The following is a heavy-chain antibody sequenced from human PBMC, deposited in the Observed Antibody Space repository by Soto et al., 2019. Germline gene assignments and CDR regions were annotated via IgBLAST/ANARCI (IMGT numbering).Heavy chain of an antibody. CDR3: ARDLTRGDV. CDR1: GFTFSAYT. J-gene: IGHJ6*02. Sequence: PVGSLRLSCAASGFTFSAYTMNWVRQAPGKGLEWVSSITSSGSSTYYADSVKGRFTISRDNAKTSVFLQMNSLRVEDTAVYYCARDLTRGDVWGQGTTVTVSS. V-gene: IGHV3-21*01. CDR2: ITSSGSST. D-gene: IGHD7-27*01.